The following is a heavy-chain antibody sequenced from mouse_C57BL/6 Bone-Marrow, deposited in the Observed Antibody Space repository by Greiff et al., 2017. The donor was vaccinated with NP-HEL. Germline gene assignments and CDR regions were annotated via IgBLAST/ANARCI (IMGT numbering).Heavy chain of an antibody. Sequence: EVKLQESGAELVRPGASVKLSCTASGFNIKDDYMHWVKQRPEQGLEWIGWIDPENGDTEYASKFQGKATITADTSSNTAYLQLSSLTSEDTAVYYCTTDYGSSYVYYFDYWGQGTTLTVSS. CDR2: IDPENGDT. CDR3: TTDYGSSYVYYFDY. J-gene: IGHJ2*01. D-gene: IGHD1-1*01. CDR1: GFNIKDDY. V-gene: IGHV14-4*01.